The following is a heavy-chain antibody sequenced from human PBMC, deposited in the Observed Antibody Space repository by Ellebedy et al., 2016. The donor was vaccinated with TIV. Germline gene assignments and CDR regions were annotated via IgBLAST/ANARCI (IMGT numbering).Heavy chain of an antibody. CDR2: IYHSGST. Sequence: SETLSLXCSVSGYSISSGNYWGWIRQPPGKGLEWIGSIYHSGSTYYKPSLKSRVTISVDTSKNQFSLKLNSVTAADTAVYYCASVTRLGASLAASDDAFGIWGQGTVVTVSS. D-gene: IGHD1-26*01. CDR3: ASVTRLGASLAASDDAFGI. V-gene: IGHV4-38-2*01. CDR1: GYSISSGNY. J-gene: IGHJ3*02.